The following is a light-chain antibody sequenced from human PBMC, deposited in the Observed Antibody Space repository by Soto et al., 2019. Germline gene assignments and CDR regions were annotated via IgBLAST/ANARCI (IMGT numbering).Light chain of an antibody. CDR2: DAS. Sequence: EVLMTQSPGTLSVSPGERASLSCTASQSVGSNLAWYQHKPGQAPRLLIYDASTRATGIPPRFSGRGSGTEFSLTITSLQSEDFVFYYCQQYDSWPPRFGQGTKV. CDR1: QSVGSN. J-gene: IGKJ1*01. CDR3: QQYDSWPPR. V-gene: IGKV3-15*01.